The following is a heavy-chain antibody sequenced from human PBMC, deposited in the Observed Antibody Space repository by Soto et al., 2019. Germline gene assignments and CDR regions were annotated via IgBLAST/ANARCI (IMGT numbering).Heavy chain of an antibody. CDR1: GDSVSTSSNY. V-gene: IGHV4-39*01. J-gene: IGHJ6*03. CDR2: IYYSGST. Sequence: QLQLQESGPGLVKPSETLSLTCTVSGDSVSTSSNYWDWIRQPPGKGLEWIASIYYSGSTYYKPSLKSRVTISMDTSIYQFSIHLSSVAAADKAIFYCARQTILGSFYYYMDVWGKVTRFTVSS. D-gene: IGHD2-15*01. CDR3: ARQTILGSFYYYMDV.